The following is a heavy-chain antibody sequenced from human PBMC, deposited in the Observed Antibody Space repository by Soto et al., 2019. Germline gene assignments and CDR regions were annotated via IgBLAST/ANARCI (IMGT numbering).Heavy chain of an antibody. D-gene: IGHD2-2*01. V-gene: IGHV4-59*08. CDR1: GDSINSYY. CDR2: INYSGST. Sequence: QVQLQESGPGLVKPSETLSLTCSVSGDSINSYYWSWIRQPPGKGLGWIGYINYSGSTNYNPYLKCRVTMSVDTSKNPFSLKLNSVTAAATAVYYCARQPRSETSLFWFDPWGQGTLVTVSS. J-gene: IGHJ5*02. CDR3: ARQPRSETSLFWFDP.